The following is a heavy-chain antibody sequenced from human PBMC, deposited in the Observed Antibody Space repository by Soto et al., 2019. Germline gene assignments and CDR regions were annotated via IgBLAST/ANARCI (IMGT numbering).Heavy chain of an antibody. D-gene: IGHD6-13*01. Sequence: SETLSLTCTVSGGSISSDSYYWGWIRQSPEKGLEWIASISYSGSTYYNPSLKSRVTISVDTSKNQFSLKLSSVTAADTAVYYCARRYGSSFDYWGQGTLVTVSS. V-gene: IGHV4-39*07. CDR1: GGSISSDSYY. CDR2: ISYSGST. CDR3: ARRYGSSFDY. J-gene: IGHJ4*02.